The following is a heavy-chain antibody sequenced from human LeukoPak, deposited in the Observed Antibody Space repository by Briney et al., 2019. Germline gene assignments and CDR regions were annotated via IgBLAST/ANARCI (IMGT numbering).Heavy chain of an antibody. J-gene: IGHJ6*03. CDR3: ARGVTGDSYYYYYYYMDV. CDR1: GGTFSSYA. CDR2: IIPIFGTA. D-gene: IGHD7-27*01. V-gene: IGHV1-69*05. Sequence: GASVKVSCTASGGTFSSYAISWVRQAPGQGLEWMGGIIPIFGTANYAQKFQGRVTITTDESTSTAYMELSSLRSEDTAVYYCARGVTGDSYYYYYYYMDVWGKGTTVTVSS.